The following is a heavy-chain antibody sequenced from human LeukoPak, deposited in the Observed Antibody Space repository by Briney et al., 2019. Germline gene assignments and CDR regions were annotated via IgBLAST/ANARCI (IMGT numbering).Heavy chain of an antibody. CDR3: AKDPFNIFGGL. CDR2: ITASGPRT. V-gene: IGHV3-23*01. J-gene: IGHJ4*02. CDR1: GFTFSTFA. Sequence: GGSLRLSCAASGFTFSTFAMNWVRQAPGKGLEGVAGITASGPRTYYADSVKGRFSISRDNSESKVYLQMDSLRAEDTAIYYCAKDPFNIFGGLWGQGTLVTVSS. D-gene: IGHD3-10*02.